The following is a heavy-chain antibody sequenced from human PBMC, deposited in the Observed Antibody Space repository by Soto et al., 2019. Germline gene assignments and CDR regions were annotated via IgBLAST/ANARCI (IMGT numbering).Heavy chain of an antibody. Sequence: HVQLVQSGVEVKKPGGSVKVSCKASGYTFTNYASSWVRQAPGRGLEWMGWVNTYNGNPNYAQIFQGRVTMTTDTSTGTAYMELRSLKSDDSAVYYCARDSQYSTDWQRFDSWGQGTLVTVSS. CDR2: VNTYNGNP. J-gene: IGHJ4*02. V-gene: IGHV1-18*01. D-gene: IGHD6-6*01. CDR3: ARDSQYSTDWQRFDS. CDR1: GYTFTNYA.